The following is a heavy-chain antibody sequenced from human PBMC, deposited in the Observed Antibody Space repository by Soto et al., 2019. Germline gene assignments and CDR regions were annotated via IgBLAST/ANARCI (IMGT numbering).Heavy chain of an antibody. D-gene: IGHD3-10*01. CDR3: ARGRITMVRGASSSGMDV. CDR1: GYTFTGYY. V-gene: IGHV1-2*04. Sequence: QVQLVQSGAEVKKPGASVKVSCKASGYTFTGYYMHWVRQAPGQGLEWMGWINPNSGGTNYAQKFQGLVTMTSDTSISPDYMELSRQRSDDTAVYYCARGRITMVRGASSSGMDVWGQGTTVNVSS. CDR2: INPNSGGT. J-gene: IGHJ6*02.